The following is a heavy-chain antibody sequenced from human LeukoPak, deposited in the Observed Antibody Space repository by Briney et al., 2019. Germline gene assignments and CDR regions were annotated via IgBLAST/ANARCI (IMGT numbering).Heavy chain of an antibody. V-gene: IGHV3-21*01. Sequence: GGSLRLSCAASGFTFSSYSMNWVRQAPGKGLEWVSSISSSSSYIYYADSVKGRFTISRDNAKNSLYLQMNGLRAEDTAVYYCARDLNTVTTYYFDYWGQGTLVTVSS. CDR3: ARDLNTVTTYYFDY. D-gene: IGHD4-17*01. CDR1: GFTFSSYS. CDR2: ISSSSSYI. J-gene: IGHJ4*02.